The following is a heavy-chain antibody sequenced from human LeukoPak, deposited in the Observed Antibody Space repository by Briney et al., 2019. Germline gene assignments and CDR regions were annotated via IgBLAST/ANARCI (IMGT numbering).Heavy chain of an antibody. D-gene: IGHD6-6*01. J-gene: IGHJ4*02. V-gene: IGHV3-9*03. Sequence: GGSLRLSCAASGFTFDDYGMHWVRQAPGKGLEWVSGISWNSGSVGYADSVKGRFTISRDNAKNSLYLQMNSLRAEDMALYYCAKVAARGPGLGSYFDYWGQGTLVTVSS. CDR3: AKVAARGPGLGSYFDY. CDR1: GFTFDDYG. CDR2: ISWNSGSV.